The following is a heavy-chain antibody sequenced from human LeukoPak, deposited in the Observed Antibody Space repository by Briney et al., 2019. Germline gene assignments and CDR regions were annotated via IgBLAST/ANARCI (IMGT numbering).Heavy chain of an antibody. CDR3: ARDFEDCSGGSCLYYFDY. CDR2: IIPIFGTA. V-gene: IGHV1-69*05. CDR1: GGTFSSYA. Sequence: ASVKVSCKASGGTFSSYAISGVRQAPGQGLEWMGRIIPIFGTANYAQKFQGRVTITTDESTSTAYMELSSLRSEDTAVYYCARDFEDCSGGSCLYYFDYWGQGTLVTVSS. D-gene: IGHD2-15*01. J-gene: IGHJ4*02.